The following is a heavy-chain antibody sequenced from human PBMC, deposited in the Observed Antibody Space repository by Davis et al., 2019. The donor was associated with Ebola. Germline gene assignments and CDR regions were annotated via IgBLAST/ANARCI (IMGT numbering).Heavy chain of an antibody. D-gene: IGHD2-2*01. J-gene: IGHJ5*02. CDR2: IYWNDDK. Sequence: SGPTLVKPTETLTLTCTYSGFSLENTGVGVGWIRQPPGKALEWLALIYWNDDKRYSPSLWSRLSITKDTSKNQVVLTLTNMDPVDTATYYCALTAAAMRHDSWFDPWGQGILVTVSS. CDR3: ALTAAAMRHDSWFDP. CDR1: GFSLENTGVG. V-gene: IGHV2-5*01.